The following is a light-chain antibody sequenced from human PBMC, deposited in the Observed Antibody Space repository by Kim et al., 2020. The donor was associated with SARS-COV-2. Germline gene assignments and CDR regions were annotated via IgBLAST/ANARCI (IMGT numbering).Light chain of an antibody. V-gene: IGKV3-11*01. J-gene: IGKJ5*01. CDR1: RSVISI. CDR3: QQRSNCPRIT. Sequence: SPREETTPPSSASRSVISIIVCYHQKPGQPPSILIYDASNSATGIIASLSGSGSSTAVTITTSSIEPADVFVYYCQQRSNCPRITFGQGTKMEIK. CDR2: DAS.